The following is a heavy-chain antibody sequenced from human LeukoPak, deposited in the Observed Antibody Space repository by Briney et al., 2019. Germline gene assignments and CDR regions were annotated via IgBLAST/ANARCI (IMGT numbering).Heavy chain of an antibody. V-gene: IGHV1-69*13. CDR3: ARRAASSYYYYYGMDV. J-gene: IGHJ6*02. D-gene: IGHD6-25*01. CDR2: IIPIFGTA. CDR1: GGTFSSYA. Sequence: SVKVSCKASGGTFSSYAISWVRQAPGQGLEWMGGIIPIFGTANYAQKFQGRVTITAGESTSTAYMELSSLRSEDTAVYYCARRAASSYYYYYGMDVWGQGTTVTVSS.